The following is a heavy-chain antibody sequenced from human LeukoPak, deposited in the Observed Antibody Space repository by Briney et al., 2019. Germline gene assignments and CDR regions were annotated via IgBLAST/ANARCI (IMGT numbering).Heavy chain of an antibody. J-gene: IGHJ4*02. Sequence: ASVKVSCKFSGYTRTELSIHWVRQPPCKGLEWMGGFDPEDGGKIYLHKFQGRVTMTEDTYTDAAYIAVSSLRYGEPAGYDCATRENDYGGKGWPYYFDYGGQGTLVTVS. CDR1: GYTRTELS. V-gene: IGHV1-24*01. CDR2: FDPEDGGK. D-gene: IGHD4-17*01. CDR3: ATRENDYGGKGWPYYFDY.